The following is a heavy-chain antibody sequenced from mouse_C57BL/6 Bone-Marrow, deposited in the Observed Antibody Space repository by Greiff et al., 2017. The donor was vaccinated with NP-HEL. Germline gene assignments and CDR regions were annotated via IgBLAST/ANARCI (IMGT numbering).Heavy chain of an antibody. D-gene: IGHD2-12*01. Sequence: QVHVKQSGAELVKPGASVKMSCKASGYTFTTYPIEWMKQNHGKSLEWIGNFHPYNDDTKYNEKFKGKATLTVEKSSSTVYLELSRLTSDDSAVYYYGGLRRRAWFAYWGQGTLVTVSA. CDR3: GGLRRRAWFAY. CDR2: FHPYNDDT. J-gene: IGHJ3*01. V-gene: IGHV1-47*01. CDR1: GYTFTTYP.